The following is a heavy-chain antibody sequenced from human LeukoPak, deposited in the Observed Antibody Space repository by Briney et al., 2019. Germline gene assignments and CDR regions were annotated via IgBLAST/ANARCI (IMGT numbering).Heavy chain of an antibody. CDR2: IWYDESNK. D-gene: IGHD3-22*01. V-gene: IGHV3-33*06. CDR1: GFTFSSYG. J-gene: IGHJ4*02. CDR3: AKRGVVIRVILVGFHKEAYYFDS. Sequence: PGGSLRLSCAASGFTFSSYGMHWVRQAPGKGLEWVVVIWYDESNKYYADSVKGRFTISRDNSKNTLYLQMNSLRAEDTAVYFWAKRGVVIRVILVGFHKEAYYFDSWGQGALVTVSS.